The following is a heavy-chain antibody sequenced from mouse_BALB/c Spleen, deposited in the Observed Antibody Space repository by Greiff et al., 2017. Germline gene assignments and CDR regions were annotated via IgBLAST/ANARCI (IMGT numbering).Heavy chain of an antibody. J-gene: IGHJ3*01. D-gene: IGHD2-4*01. V-gene: IGHV14-3*02. Sequence: EVQLQESGAELVKPGASVKLSCTASGFNIKDTYMHWVKQRPEQGLEWIGRIDPANGNTKYDPKFQGKATITADTSSNTAYLQLSSLTSEDTAVYYCASPTMITTGFAYWGQGTLVTVSA. CDR3: ASPTMITTGFAY. CDR1: GFNIKDTY. CDR2: IDPANGNT.